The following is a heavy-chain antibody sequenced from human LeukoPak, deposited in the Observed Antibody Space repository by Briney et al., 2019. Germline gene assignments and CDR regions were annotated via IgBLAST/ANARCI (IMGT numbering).Heavy chain of an antibody. D-gene: IGHD3-22*01. V-gene: IGHV1-69*13. CDR3: ARVRPNSSGFVY. Sequence: GASVKVSCKASGYTFTSYGISWVRQAPGQGLEWMGGIIPIFGTANYAQKFQGRVTITADESTSTAYMELSSLRSEDTAVYYCARVRPNSSGFVYWGQGTLVTVSS. CDR2: IIPIFGTA. J-gene: IGHJ4*02. CDR1: GYTFTSYG.